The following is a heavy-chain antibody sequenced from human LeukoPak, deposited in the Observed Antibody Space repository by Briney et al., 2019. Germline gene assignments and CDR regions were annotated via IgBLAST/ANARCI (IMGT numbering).Heavy chain of an antibody. V-gene: IGHV3-23*01. D-gene: IGHD4-23*01. J-gene: IGHJ4*02. CDR2: ISGSGGST. Sequence: GGSLRLSCAASGFTFSSYPMDWVRQAPGKGLEWVSAISGSGGSTYYADSVKGRFTISRDNSKYTLYLQMNSLRAEDTAVYYCAKDRYGGTFDYWGQGTLVAVSS. CDR1: GFTFSSYP. CDR3: AKDRYGGTFDY.